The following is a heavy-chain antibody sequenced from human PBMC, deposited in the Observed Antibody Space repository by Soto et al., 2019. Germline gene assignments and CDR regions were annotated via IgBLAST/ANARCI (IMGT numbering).Heavy chain of an antibody. D-gene: IGHD6-19*01. CDR3: ASRSSGWYFDY. CDR1: GCTFRNDN. J-gene: IGHJ4*02. CDR2: ISGSGGST. V-gene: IGHV3-23*01. Sequence: GSLRLSCAASGCTFRNDNMNWVRQAPGKGLEWVSYISGSGGSTYYADSVKGRFTISRDNSKNTLYLQMKSLRAEDTAVYYCASRSSGWYFDYWGQGTLVTVSS.